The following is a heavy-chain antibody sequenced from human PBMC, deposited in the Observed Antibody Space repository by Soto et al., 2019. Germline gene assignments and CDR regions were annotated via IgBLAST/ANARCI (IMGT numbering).Heavy chain of an antibody. D-gene: IGHD2-15*01. CDR2: ITGDGVSI. CDR1: GFTLSNYA. J-gene: IGHJ2*01. CDR3: AKDWWGVTTFWYSDL. V-gene: IGHV3-23*01. Sequence: EVQLLESGGGLVQPGGSLRLSCAASGFTLSNYAMSWVRQAPGKGLEWVSGITGDGVSIFYADSVKGRFTISTDNSKNTLYLQMNRLTVEETAVYYCAKDWWGVTTFWYSDLWGRDTPVTFSS.